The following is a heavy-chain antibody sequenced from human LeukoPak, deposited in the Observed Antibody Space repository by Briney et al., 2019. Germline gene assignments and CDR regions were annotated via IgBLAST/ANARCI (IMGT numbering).Heavy chain of an antibody. Sequence: SETLSLTCLVSGASVSSSHWNWIRQLPGKGLEWIGCLSYTGKTDYNPSLTSGGTISLDASKNQVSLTLKSLTAADTTVYYCSEGYFEPFDHWGQGISVTVSS. CDR2: LSYTGKT. V-gene: IGHV4-59*02. J-gene: IGHJ4*02. D-gene: IGHD5-24*01. CDR1: GASVSSSH. CDR3: SEGYFEPFDH.